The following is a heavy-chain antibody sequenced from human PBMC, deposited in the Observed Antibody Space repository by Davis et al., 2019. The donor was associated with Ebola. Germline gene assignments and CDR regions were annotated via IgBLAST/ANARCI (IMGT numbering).Heavy chain of an antibody. CDR1: GFTFINAW. J-gene: IGHJ4*02. Sequence: GGSLRLSCAASGFTFINAWMNWVRQSPGKGLEWVSYISSSSSTIYYADSVKGRFTISRDNSKNTVFLQMNSLRPEDTAVYYCARGLWDYYGSGLPKYFDIWGQGTSVTVAS. CDR3: ARGLWDYYGSGLPKYFDI. D-gene: IGHD3-10*01. V-gene: IGHV3-48*01. CDR2: ISSSSSTI.